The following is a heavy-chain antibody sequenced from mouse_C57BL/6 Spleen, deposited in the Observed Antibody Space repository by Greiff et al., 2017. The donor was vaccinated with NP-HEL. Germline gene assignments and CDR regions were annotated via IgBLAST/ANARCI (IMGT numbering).Heavy chain of an antibody. J-gene: IGHJ1*03. V-gene: IGHV1-72*01. CDR1: GYTFTSYW. CDR2: IDPNSGGT. Sequence: QVQLQQPGAELVKPGASVKLSCKASGYTFTSYWMHWVKQRPGRGLEWIGRIDPNSGGTKYNEKFKSKAKLTVDKPSSPAYMHLSSLTSEDSAVYYGARYYCSSSCFAVWGTGTTVTVSS. D-gene: IGHD1-1*01. CDR3: ARYYCSSSCFAV.